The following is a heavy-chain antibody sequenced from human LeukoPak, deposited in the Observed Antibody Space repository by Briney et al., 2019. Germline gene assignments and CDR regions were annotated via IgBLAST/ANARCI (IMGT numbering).Heavy chain of an antibody. CDR2: ISSSSSYI. CDR3: ARADCSGGSCSYGMDV. V-gene: IGHV3-21*01. D-gene: IGHD2-15*01. Sequence: GGSLRLSSAASGFTFSSYSMNWVRQAPGTGLEWVSSISSSSSYIYYADSVKGRFTISRDNAKNSLYLQMSSLRAEDTAVYYCARADCSGGSCSYGMDVWGQGTTVTVSS. CDR1: GFTFSSYS. J-gene: IGHJ6*02.